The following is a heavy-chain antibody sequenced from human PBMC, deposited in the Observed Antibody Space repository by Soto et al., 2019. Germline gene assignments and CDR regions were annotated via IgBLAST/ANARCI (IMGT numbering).Heavy chain of an antibody. CDR3: ARLVAGTAYFDY. J-gene: IGHJ4*02. CDR1: GGSISSGGYY. CDR2: IYYSGST. V-gene: IGHV4-61*08. D-gene: IGHD6-19*01. Sequence: SETLSLTCTVSGGSISSGGYYWSWIRQPPGKGLEWIGYIYYSGSTYYNPSLKSRVTISVDTSKNQFSLKLSSVTAADTAVYYCARLVAGTAYFDYWGQGTLVTVSS.